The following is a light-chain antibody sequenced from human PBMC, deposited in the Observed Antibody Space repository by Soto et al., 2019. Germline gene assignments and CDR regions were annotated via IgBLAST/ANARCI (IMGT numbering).Light chain of an antibody. V-gene: IGKV3-15*01. CDR3: QQYNNWVSLT. CDR2: GTS. Sequence: VITQSPATLSLSPGERATLSCRASQSVNSNLAWYQQKAGQAPRLLIYGTSTRATGIPARFSGSGSGTEFTLTISSLQSEDFAVYYCQQYNNWVSLTFGGGTTGDI. CDR1: QSVNSN. J-gene: IGKJ4*01.